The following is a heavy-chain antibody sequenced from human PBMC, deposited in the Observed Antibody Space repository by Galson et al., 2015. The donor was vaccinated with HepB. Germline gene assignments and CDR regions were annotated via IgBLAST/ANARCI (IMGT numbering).Heavy chain of an antibody. D-gene: IGHD3-22*01. CDR3: ARERRPLRYYDSRCYSGSAFDI. Sequence: SVKVSCKASGYTFTAYYMHWVRQAPGQGLEWMGRINPNSGGTNYAQKFQGRVTLTRDTSVSTAYVELRRLRSDDTVVYYCARERRPLRYYDSRCYSGSAFDIWGQGTMVTVSS. CDR2: INPNSGGT. CDR1: GYTFTAYY. J-gene: IGHJ3*02. V-gene: IGHV1-2*05.